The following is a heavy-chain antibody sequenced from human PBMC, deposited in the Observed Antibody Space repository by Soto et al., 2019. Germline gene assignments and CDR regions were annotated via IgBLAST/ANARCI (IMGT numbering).Heavy chain of an antibody. CDR3: ARRGIVATIGHYYYGMDV. J-gene: IGHJ6*02. Sequence: SETLSLTCTVSGGSISSGGYYWSWIRQHPGKGLEWIGYIYYSGSTYYNPSLKSRVTISVDTSKNQFSLKLSSVTAADTAVYYCARRGIVATIGHYYYGMDVWGQGTTVTVSS. V-gene: IGHV4-31*03. CDR2: IYYSGST. CDR1: GGSISSGGYY. D-gene: IGHD5-12*01.